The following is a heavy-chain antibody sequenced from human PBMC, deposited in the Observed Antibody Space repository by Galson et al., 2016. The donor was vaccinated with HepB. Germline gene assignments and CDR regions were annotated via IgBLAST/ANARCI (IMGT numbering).Heavy chain of an antibody. CDR1: GDSVSSNSAA. D-gene: IGHD6-19*01. J-gene: IGHJ2*01. CDR2: TYYRSKWYN. CDR3: AREDYSSGWPLNWYFDL. Sequence: CAISGDSVSSNSAAWNWIRQSPSRGLEWLGRTYYRSKWYNDYAVSVESRITINPDTSKNQFSLQLNSVTPEDTAVYYCAREDYSSGWPLNWYFDLWGRGTLVSVSS. V-gene: IGHV6-1*01.